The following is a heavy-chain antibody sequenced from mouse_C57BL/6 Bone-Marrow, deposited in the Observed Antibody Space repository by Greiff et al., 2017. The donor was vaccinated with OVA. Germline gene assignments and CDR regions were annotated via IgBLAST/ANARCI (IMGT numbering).Heavy chain of an antibody. CDR2: FHPYNDDT. D-gene: IGHD2-4*01. J-gene: IGHJ2*02. V-gene: IGHV1-47*01. CDR1: GYTFTTYP. Sequence: VKLQESGAELVKPGASVKMSCTASGYTFTTYPIDWMKQNHGKSLEWIGNFHPYNDDTKYNDKFKGKATLTVEKSSSTVYLELSRLTSGDSAVYYCTRWDYEAFDYWGQGTSLTVSS. CDR3: TRWDYEAFDY.